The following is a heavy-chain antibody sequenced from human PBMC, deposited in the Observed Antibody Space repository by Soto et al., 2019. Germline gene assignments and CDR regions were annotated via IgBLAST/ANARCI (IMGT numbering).Heavy chain of an antibody. CDR3: AREDDYGYRYINYGLDV. CDR1: GFTFNIYA. D-gene: IGHD4-17*01. Sequence: PGGSLRLSCAASGFTFNIYALHWVRQAPGKGLEWVAVISFDGTKKYYSYSVKGRFTISRDNLKNTLYLQMNNLRVEDAALYFCAREDDYGYRYINYGLDVWGQGTTVTVSS. V-gene: IGHV3-30-3*01. CDR2: ISFDGTKK. J-gene: IGHJ6*02.